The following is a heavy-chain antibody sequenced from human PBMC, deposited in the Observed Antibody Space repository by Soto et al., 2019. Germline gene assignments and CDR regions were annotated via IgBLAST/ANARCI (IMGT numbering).Heavy chain of an antibody. CDR1: GGSISSGGYY. CDR3: ARGVLY. V-gene: IGHV4-31*03. Sequence: QVQLQESGPGLVQPSQTLSLTCTVSGGSISSGGYYWSWIRQRPGTGLEWIGHISYSGNTHYHTSLKSRVTISVETSRNQFSLIVNSVTAADTAVYYCARGVLYWGQGALVTVSS. J-gene: IGHJ4*01. CDR2: ISYSGNT.